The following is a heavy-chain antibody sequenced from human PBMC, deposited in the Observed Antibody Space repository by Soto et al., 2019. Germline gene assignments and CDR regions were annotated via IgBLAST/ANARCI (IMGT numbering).Heavy chain of an antibody. D-gene: IGHD3-3*01. CDR1: GFTFSSSE. V-gene: IGHV3-48*03. Sequence: VGSLRLSCTASGFTFSSSEMNWVRQAPGKGLEWVSYISSSGSTVYYADSVKGRFAISRDNAKNSLFLQMNSLRAEDTAVYYCARDRFTIFGVTTYGIDVWGQGNTVIV. CDR2: ISSSGSTV. J-gene: IGHJ6*02. CDR3: ARDRFTIFGVTTYGIDV.